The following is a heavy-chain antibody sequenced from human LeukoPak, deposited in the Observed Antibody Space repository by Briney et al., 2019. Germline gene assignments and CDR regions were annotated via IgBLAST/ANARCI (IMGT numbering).Heavy chain of an antibody. CDR3: ARFTPSSDYQFAFDY. Sequence: SETLSLTCTVSGGSISSGSYYWGWIRQPPGKGLEWIGSIYHSGSTYCNPSLKSRVTTSVDTSKNQFSLKLSSVTAADTAVYYCARFTPSSDYQFAFDYWGQGTLVTVSS. CDR2: IYHSGST. J-gene: IGHJ4*02. V-gene: IGHV4-39*01. D-gene: IGHD4-11*01. CDR1: GGSISSGSYY.